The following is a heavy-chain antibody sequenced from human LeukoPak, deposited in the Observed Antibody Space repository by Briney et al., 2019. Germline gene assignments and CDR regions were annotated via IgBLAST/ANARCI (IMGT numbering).Heavy chain of an antibody. J-gene: IGHJ5*02. CDR3: ARELAVAGTVTHRFDP. CDR2: LHSNGST. CDR1: GVSITTYY. D-gene: IGHD6-19*01. Sequence: ASEALSLTCTVSGVSITTYYWSWIRQAAGKGPEWIGRLHSNGSTNSNPSLSSRVTLSLDTSKNQLVLGLASVSAADTALYYCARELAVAGTVTHRFDPWGQGTQVTISS. V-gene: IGHV4-4*07.